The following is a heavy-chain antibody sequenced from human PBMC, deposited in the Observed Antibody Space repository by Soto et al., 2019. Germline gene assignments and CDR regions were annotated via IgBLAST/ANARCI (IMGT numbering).Heavy chain of an antibody. V-gene: IGHV1-69*13. CDR1: GGTFSSYA. J-gene: IGHJ4*02. Sequence: SVKVSCKASGGTFSSYAISWVRQAPGQGLEWMGGIIPIFGTANYAQKFQGRVTITADESTSTAYMELSSLRSEDTAVYYCARDHSGLYSSSSFVSANFDYWGQGTLVTVSS. CDR3: ARDHSGLYSSSSFVSANFDY. CDR2: IIPIFGTA. D-gene: IGHD6-6*01.